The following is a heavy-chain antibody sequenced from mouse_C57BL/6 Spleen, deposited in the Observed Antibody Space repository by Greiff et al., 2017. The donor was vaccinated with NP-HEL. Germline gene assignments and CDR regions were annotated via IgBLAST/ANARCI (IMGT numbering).Heavy chain of an antibody. CDR3: ARAAWDVYAMDY. V-gene: IGHV5-4*03. CDR1: GFTFSSYA. Sequence: EVKLVESGGGLVKPGGSLKLSCAASGFTFSSYAMSWVRQTPEKRLEWVATISDGGSYTYYPDNVKGRFTISRDNAKNNLYLQMSHLKSEDTAMYYCARAAWDVYAMDYWGQGTSVTVSS. CDR2: ISDGGSYT. D-gene: IGHD4-1*01. J-gene: IGHJ4*01.